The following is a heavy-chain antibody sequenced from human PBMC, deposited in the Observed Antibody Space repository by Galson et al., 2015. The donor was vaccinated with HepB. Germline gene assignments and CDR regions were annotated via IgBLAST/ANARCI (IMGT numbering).Heavy chain of an antibody. J-gene: IGHJ6*03. CDR1: GFTFSNAW. D-gene: IGHD3-3*01. CDR2: IKSKTDGGTT. Sequence: SLRLSCAASGFTFSNAWMNWVRQAPGKGLEWVGRIKSKTDGGTTDYAAPVKGRFTISRDDSKDTLYLQMNSLKTEDTAVYYCTTGAPGKSEFWSGYYYYYYYMDVWGKGTTVTVSS. V-gene: IGHV3-15*07. CDR3: TTGAPGKSEFWSGYYYYYYYMDV.